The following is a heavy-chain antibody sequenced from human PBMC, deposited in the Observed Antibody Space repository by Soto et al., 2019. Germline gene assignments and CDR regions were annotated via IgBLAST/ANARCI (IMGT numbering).Heavy chain of an antibody. CDR2: IEQDGSEK. D-gene: IGHD1-26*01. CDR3: TRGGGWESDY. J-gene: IGHJ4*02. V-gene: IGHV3-7*05. Sequence: EVQLLESGGNLVQPGGSLRLSCAASGFAFSGFWMTWVRQAPGQGLEWVANIEQDGSEKNYLDSVKGRFTISRDNAKNSLYLQMNSLQVEDTAVYYCTRGGGWESDYWGQGTLVTVSS. CDR1: GFAFSGFW.